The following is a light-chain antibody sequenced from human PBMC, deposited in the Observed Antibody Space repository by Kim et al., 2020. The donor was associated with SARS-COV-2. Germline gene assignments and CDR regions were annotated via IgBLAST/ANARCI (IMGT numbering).Light chain of an antibody. CDR1: QSLLYSSNNRDY. CDR2: WAS. CDR3: QQYYRTPYT. V-gene: IGKV4-1*01. Sequence: RASISCKSSQSLLYSSNNRDYLAWYRQKPGQPPKLLIYWASTRESGAPVRISGSGSGTDFTLTISSLQAEDVAVYYCQQYYRTPYTFGQGTKLEI. J-gene: IGKJ2*01.